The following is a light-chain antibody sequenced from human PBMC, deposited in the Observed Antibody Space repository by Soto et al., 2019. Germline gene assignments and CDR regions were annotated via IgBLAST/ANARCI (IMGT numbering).Light chain of an antibody. Sequence: EIVMTQSPATLSVSPGERTTLSCRASQSVSSNLAWYQQKPGQAPRLLIYGASTRATGIPARFSGSGSGTDFTLTISSLQSEDFVVYYCQQYNNWPPRDSFGQGTKLEIK. CDR2: GAS. J-gene: IGKJ2*01. CDR3: QQYNNWPPRDS. V-gene: IGKV3-15*01. CDR1: QSVSSN.